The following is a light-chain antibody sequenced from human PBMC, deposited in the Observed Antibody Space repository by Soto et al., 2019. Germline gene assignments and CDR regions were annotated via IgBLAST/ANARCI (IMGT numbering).Light chain of an antibody. CDR2: AAS. CDR1: QTISSW. V-gene: IGKV1-39*01. CDR3: QQSYSTPT. Sequence: DIQMTQSPSTLSGSVGDRVTITCRASQTISSWLAWYQQKPGKAPKLLIYAASSLQGGVPSRFSGSGSGTDFTLTISSLQPEDFATYYCQQSYSTPTFGQGTKVDIK. J-gene: IGKJ1*01.